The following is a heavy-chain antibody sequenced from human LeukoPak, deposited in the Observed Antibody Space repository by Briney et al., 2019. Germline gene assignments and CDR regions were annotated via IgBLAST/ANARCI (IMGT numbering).Heavy chain of an antibody. D-gene: IGHD4-17*01. CDR1: GGSISSSSYY. CDR2: IYYSGST. V-gene: IGHV4-39*07. Sequence: SETLSLTCTVSGGSISSSSYYWGWIRQPPGKGLEWIGSIYYSGSTNYNPSLKSRVTISVDTSKNQFSLKLSSVTAADTAVYYCARGLGRVRGGNRMTTSAFDIWGQGTMVTVSS. J-gene: IGHJ3*02. CDR3: ARGLGRVRGGNRMTTSAFDI.